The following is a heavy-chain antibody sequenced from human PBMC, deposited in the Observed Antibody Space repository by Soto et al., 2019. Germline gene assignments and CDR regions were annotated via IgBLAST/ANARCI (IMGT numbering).Heavy chain of an antibody. J-gene: IGHJ6*02. V-gene: IGHV4-39*07. CDR2: IYHSGST. Sequence: SETLSLTCTVSGGSISSSSYYWGWIRQPPGKGLEWIGEIYHSGSTNYNPSLKSRVTISVDKSKNQFSLKLSSVTAADTAVYYCAGYTAMVTGDFNGMDVWGQGTTVTVSS. CDR1: GGSISSSSYY. D-gene: IGHD5-18*01. CDR3: AGYTAMVTGDFNGMDV.